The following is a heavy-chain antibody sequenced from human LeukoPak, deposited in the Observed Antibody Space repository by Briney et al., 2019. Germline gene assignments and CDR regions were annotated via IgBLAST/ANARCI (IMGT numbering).Heavy chain of an antibody. D-gene: IGHD3-22*01. CDR1: GYTFTSYA. Sequence: ASVKVSCKASGYTFTSYAMHWVRQAPGQRLEWMGWINAGNGNTKYSQEFQGRVTMTRDMSTSTVYMELSSLRSEDTAVYYCARAYDSSGYYKHYFDYWGQGTLVTVSS. J-gene: IGHJ4*02. V-gene: IGHV1-3*03. CDR2: INAGNGNT. CDR3: ARAYDSSGYYKHYFDY.